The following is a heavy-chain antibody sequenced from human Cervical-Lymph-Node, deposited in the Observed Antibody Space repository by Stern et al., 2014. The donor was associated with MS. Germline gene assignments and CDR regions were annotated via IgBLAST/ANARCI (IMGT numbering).Heavy chain of an antibody. CDR2: IYYRGST. V-gene: IGHV4-31*03. J-gene: IGHJ4*02. CDR3: ATEYYDILTGYYSYFDY. Sequence: QLQLQESGPGLVKPSQTLSLTCTVSGGSISSGGYYWSWLRQHPGKGLGWIWYIYYRGSTYYNPSLKSRVTISVDTSKNQFSLKLSSVTAADTAVYYCATEYYDILTGYYSYFDYWGQGTLVTVSS. D-gene: IGHD3-9*01. CDR1: GGSISSGGYY.